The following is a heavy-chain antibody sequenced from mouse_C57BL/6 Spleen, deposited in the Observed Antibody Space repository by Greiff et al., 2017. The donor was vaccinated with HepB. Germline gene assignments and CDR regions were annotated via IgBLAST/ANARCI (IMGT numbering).Heavy chain of an antibody. D-gene: IGHD2-4*01. CDR3: ARDHYDYGFAY. J-gene: IGHJ3*01. Sequence: EVKVVESGGGLVKPGGSLKLSCAASGFTFSSYAMSWVRQTPEKRLEWVATISDGGSYTYYPDNVKGRFTISRDNAKNNLYLQMSHLKSEDTAMYYCARDHYDYGFAYWGQGTLVTVSA. V-gene: IGHV5-4*01. CDR2: ISDGGSYT. CDR1: GFTFSSYA.